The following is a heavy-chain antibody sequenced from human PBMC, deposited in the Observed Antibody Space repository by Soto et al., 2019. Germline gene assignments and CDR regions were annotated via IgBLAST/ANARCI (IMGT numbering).Heavy chain of an antibody. CDR1: GYTFTGYY. J-gene: IGHJ4*02. V-gene: IGHV1-2*04. Sequence: QVQLVQSGAEVKKPGASVKVSCKASGYTFTGYYMHWVRQAPGQGLEWMGWINPNSGGTNYAQKFQGWVTMTRDASISTAYMELSRLRSDDTAVYYCARSFSSSWYFFDYWGQGTLVTVSS. D-gene: IGHD6-13*01. CDR2: INPNSGGT. CDR3: ARSFSSSWYFFDY.